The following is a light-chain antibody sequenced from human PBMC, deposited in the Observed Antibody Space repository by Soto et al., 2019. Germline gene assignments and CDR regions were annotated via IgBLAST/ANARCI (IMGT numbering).Light chain of an antibody. CDR2: DAS. J-gene: IGKJ1*01. CDR3: QQYGSSPPKT. Sequence: DIVLTQSPGTLYLSPGERATLSCRASQIVSSSYLAWYQQRPGQAPRLLIYDASNRATGIPARFSGSGSGTDFTLTISRLEPEDFAVYYCQQYGSSPPKTFGQGTKVDIK. V-gene: IGKV3-20*01. CDR1: QIVSSSY.